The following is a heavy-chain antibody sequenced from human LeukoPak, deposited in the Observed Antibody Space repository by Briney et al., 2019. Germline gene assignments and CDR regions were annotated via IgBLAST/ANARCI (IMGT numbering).Heavy chain of an antibody. Sequence: SVKVSCKASGGTFSSYAISWVRQAPGQGLEWMGRIIPILGIANYAQKFQGRVTITADKSTSTAYMELSSLRSEDAAVYYCARASRYCSSTSCYDWDYWGQGTLVTVSS. CDR3: ARASRYCSSTSCYDWDY. J-gene: IGHJ4*02. CDR2: IIPILGIA. CDR1: GGTFSSYA. D-gene: IGHD2-2*01. V-gene: IGHV1-69*04.